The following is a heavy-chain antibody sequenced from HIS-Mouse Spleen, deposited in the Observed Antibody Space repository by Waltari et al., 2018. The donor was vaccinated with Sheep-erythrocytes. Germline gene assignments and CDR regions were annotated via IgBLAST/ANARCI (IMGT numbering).Heavy chain of an antibody. Sequence: EVQLLESGGGLVQPGGSLRLSCAASGFTFSSYAMSWVRQAPGKGLEWVSGISGRGGSTYYADSVKGRFTISRDNSKNTLYLQMNSLRAEDTAVYYCAKDRDWTLSSSWYYWGQGTLVTVSS. CDR3: AKDRDWTLSSSWYY. J-gene: IGHJ4*02. CDR1: GFTFSSYA. V-gene: IGHV3-23*01. D-gene: IGHD6-13*01. CDR2: ISGRGGST.